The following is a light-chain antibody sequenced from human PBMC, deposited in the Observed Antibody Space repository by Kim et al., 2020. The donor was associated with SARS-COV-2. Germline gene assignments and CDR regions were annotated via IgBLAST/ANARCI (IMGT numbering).Light chain of an antibody. J-gene: IGKJ5*01. CDR1: QSVNGY. V-gene: IGKV3-11*01. Sequence: SSAPGDGSTPSCRASQSVNGYWALHQQKPGQAPRRLIANASNRAAGVPARCSGSGSGTDFTLTISSLEPEDFAVYYCQQRRKSITFGQGTRLEIK. CDR3: QQRRKSIT. CDR2: NAS.